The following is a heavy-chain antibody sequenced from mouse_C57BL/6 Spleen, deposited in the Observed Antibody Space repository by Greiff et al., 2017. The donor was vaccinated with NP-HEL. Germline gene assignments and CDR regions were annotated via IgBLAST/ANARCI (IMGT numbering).Heavy chain of an antibody. D-gene: IGHD1-1*01. CDR3: ARSTTVVAHWYFDV. Sequence: QVQLQQPGAELVMPGASVKLSCKASGYTFTSYWMHWVKQRPGQGLEWIGEIDPSDSYTNYNQKFKGKSTLTVDKSSSTAYMQLSSLTSEDSAVYYCARSTTVVAHWYFDVWGTGTTVTVSS. CDR1: GYTFTSYW. J-gene: IGHJ1*03. V-gene: IGHV1-69*01. CDR2: IDPSDSYT.